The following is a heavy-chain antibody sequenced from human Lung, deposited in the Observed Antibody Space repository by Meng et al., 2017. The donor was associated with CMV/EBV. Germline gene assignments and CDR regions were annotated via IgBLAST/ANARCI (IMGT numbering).Heavy chain of an antibody. CDR1: SCSGYY. V-gene: IGHV4-34*01. Sequence: SCSGYYWSWIRQPPGEGLEWIGEINHSGSTNYNPSLKSRVTISVDTSKNQFSLKLGSVTAADTAVYYCARATLYCSGGSCYTNWFDPWGQGTLVTVSS. J-gene: IGHJ5*02. CDR3: ARATLYCSGGSCYTNWFDP. CDR2: INHSGST. D-gene: IGHD2-15*01.